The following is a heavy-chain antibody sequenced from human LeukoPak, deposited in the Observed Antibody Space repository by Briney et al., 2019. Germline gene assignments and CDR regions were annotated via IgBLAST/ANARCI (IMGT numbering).Heavy chain of an antibody. CDR2: IIPIFGTA. CDR1: GGTFSNYA. J-gene: IGHJ5*02. CDR3: ASQPFHTYYYDSSGYTNWFDP. D-gene: IGHD3-22*01. Sequence: GASVKVSCKASGGTFSNYAISWVRQAPGQGLEWMGGIIPIFGTANYAQKFRGRVTITADKSTRTAYMELSSLRSEDTAVYYCASQPFHTYYYDSSGYTNWFDPWGQGTLVTVSS. V-gene: IGHV1-69*06.